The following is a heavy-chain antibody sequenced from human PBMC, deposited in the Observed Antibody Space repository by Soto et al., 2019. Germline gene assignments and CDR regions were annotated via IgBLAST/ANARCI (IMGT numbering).Heavy chain of an antibody. D-gene: IGHD4-17*01. CDR1: GYTFHTST. J-gene: IGHJ4*02. CDR2: IKAYSGNT. Sequence: QLELVQSGAEAKKPGASVKVSCKASGYTFHTSTISWLRQAPGQGPEWMGWIKAYSGNTNYEQNLQGRVTMTTDTSTSSAYMELRSLKNDDTAIYYCAIADYGDDDYWGQGTLVTVSS. CDR3: AIADYGDDDY. V-gene: IGHV1-18*04.